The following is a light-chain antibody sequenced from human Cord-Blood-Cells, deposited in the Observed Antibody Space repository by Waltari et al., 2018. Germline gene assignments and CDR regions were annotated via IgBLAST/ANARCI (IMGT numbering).Light chain of an antibody. CDR3: SSYAGSNNLV. V-gene: IGLV2-8*01. CDR2: EVS. J-gene: IGLJ2*01. CDR1: TRSRGGYTL. Sequence: SAQTQPPSASGSPGQSTTISRTGTTRSRGGYTLFSWYQQHPGTGPKLMIYEVSKRPSGVPDRLSGSKSGNTASLTVSGLQAEDEADYYCSSYAGSNNLVFGGGTKLTVL.